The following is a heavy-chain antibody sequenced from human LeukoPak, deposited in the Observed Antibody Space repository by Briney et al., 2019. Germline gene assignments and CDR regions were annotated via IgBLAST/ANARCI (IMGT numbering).Heavy chain of an antibody. Sequence: ASVKVSCKASGYTFTSYYMHWVRQAPGQGLEWMGIINPSGGSTSYAQKFQGRVTMTRDTSTSTVYMELSSLRSEDTAVYYCASTGGTTVTTDGFDYWGQGTLVTVSS. CDR3: ASTGGTTVTTDGFDY. CDR1: GYTFTSYY. CDR2: INPSGGST. D-gene: IGHD4-17*01. J-gene: IGHJ4*02. V-gene: IGHV1-46*01.